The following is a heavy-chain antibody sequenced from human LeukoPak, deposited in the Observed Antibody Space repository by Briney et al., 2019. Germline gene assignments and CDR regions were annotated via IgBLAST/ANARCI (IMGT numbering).Heavy chain of an antibody. CDR2: IYSGGST. CDR1: GFTVSSNY. D-gene: IGHD3-16*02. V-gene: IGHV3-53*01. J-gene: IGHJ6*02. CDR3: AREIVDPSLYYAMDV. Sequence: GGSLRLSCAASGFTVSSNYMSWVRQAPGKGLEWVSVIYSGGSTYYADSVKGRFTISRDNSKNTLYLQLNSLRAEDTAVYYCAREIVDPSLYYAMDVWGQGTTVTVSS.